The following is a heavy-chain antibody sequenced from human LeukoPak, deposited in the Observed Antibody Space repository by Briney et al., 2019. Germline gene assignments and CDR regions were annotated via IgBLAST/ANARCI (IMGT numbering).Heavy chain of an antibody. CDR3: ARDITGSFDY. CDR1: GDSISSSSYY. J-gene: IGHJ4*02. V-gene: IGHV4-39*07. D-gene: IGHD1-14*01. CDR2: IYYSGST. Sequence: SETLSLTCTVSGDSISSSSYYWGWIRQPPGKGLEWIGSIYYSGSTYYNPSLKSRVSISVDTSKNQFSLKLSSVTAADTAVYYCARDITGSFDYWGQGNLVTVSS.